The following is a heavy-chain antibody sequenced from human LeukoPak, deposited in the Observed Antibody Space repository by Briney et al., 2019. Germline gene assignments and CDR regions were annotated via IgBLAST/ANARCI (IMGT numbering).Heavy chain of an antibody. J-gene: IGHJ6*02. V-gene: IGHV3-30*02. Sequence: GSLRLSCAASGFTFSSYGMHWVRQAPGKGLEWVAFIRYDGSNKYYADSVKGRFTISRDNSKNTLYLQMNSLRAEDTAVYYCAKSTAYSSLITVIKPMDVWGQGTTVIVSS. D-gene: IGHD3-22*01. CDR2: IRYDGSNK. CDR1: GFTFSSYG. CDR3: AKSTAYSSLITVIKPMDV.